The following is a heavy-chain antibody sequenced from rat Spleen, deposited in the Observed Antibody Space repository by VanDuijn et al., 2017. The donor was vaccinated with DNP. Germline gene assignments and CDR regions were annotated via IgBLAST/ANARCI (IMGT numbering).Heavy chain of an antibody. J-gene: IGHJ2*01. D-gene: IGHD1-4*01. CDR2: ISYDGGRT. Sequence: EVQLVESGGGLVQPGRSLKLSCAASGFTFSDYYMAWVRQAPTKGLEWVAYISYDGGRTYNGDSVKGRFTISRDLAKNTLYLQMNSLRSEDTATYYCARHVLPLRVWDYWGQGVMVTVSS. V-gene: IGHV5-22*01. CDR3: ARHVLPLRVWDY. CDR1: GFTFSDYY.